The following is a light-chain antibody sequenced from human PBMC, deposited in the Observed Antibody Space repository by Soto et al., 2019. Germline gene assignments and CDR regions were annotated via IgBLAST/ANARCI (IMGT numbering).Light chain of an antibody. CDR2: EVS. Sequence: QSALTQAASVSGSPGQSITISCTGTSSDVGAYNFVSWYQQHPGKAPKLMIYEVSNRPSGVSNRFSGSKSGNTASLTISALQAEDEADYHCSSYRSTSSYVFGTGTKLTVL. CDR3: SSYRSTSSYV. CDR1: SSDVGAYNF. J-gene: IGLJ1*01. V-gene: IGLV2-14*01.